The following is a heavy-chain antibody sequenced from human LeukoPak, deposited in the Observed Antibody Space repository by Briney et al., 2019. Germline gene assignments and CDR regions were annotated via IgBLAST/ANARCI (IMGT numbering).Heavy chain of an antibody. CDR1: GYSINSGYY. J-gene: IGHJ6*03. Sequence: SETLSLTCAVSGYSINSGYYWGWIRQPPGGGLERIGSVYHTGTAYYNPSLESRVIISLDRSKNQVSLKVSPLTAADTAVYYCVRDGPYRITNMDVWGKGTTVTVSS. CDR2: VYHTGTA. V-gene: IGHV4-38-2*02. CDR3: VRDGPYRITNMDV.